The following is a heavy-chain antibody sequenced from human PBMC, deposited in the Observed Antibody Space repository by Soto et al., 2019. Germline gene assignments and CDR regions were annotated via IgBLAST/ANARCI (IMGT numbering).Heavy chain of an antibody. Sequence: QITLKESGPTLVKPTQTLTLTCTFSEFSLTTSGEGVGWIRQPPGKALEWLAVIYWNDDGRYSPSLKNRLTITKDTSKNQVVLTMTNMDPVDTATYYCAHFSGYEEFDYWGQGTLVTVSS. V-gene: IGHV2-5*01. CDR1: EFSLTTSGEG. CDR2: IYWNDDG. CDR3: AHFSGYEEFDY. D-gene: IGHD5-12*01. J-gene: IGHJ4*02.